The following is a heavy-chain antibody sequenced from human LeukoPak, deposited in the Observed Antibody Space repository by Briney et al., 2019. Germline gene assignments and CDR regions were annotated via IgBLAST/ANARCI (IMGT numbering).Heavy chain of an antibody. CDR3: ARDRLAGTTWGYYGMDV. Sequence: PGGSLRLSCAASGFTSSSYWMSWVRQAPGKGLEWVANIKQDGSEKYYVDSVKGRFTISRDNAKNSLYLQMNSLRAEDTAVYYCARDRLAGTTWGYYGMDVWGQGTTVTVSS. V-gene: IGHV3-7*01. J-gene: IGHJ6*02. CDR1: GFTSSSYW. CDR2: IKQDGSEK. D-gene: IGHD1-7*01.